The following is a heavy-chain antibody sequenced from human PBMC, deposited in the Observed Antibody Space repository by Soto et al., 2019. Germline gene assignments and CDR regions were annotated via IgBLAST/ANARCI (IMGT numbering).Heavy chain of an antibody. CDR3: AKDRYGDYGGIDY. J-gene: IGHJ4*02. D-gene: IGHD4-17*01. CDR2: ITGSGGST. V-gene: IGHV3-23*01. Sequence: EVQLLESGGGLVQPGGSLSLSCAASGFTFSTYAMIWVRQAPGKGLEWVSVITGSGGSTYYADSVKGRFTISRDTSKNTLFLQMKSLRAEDTAVYYCAKDRYGDYGGIDYWGQGTMVTVSS. CDR1: GFTFSTYA.